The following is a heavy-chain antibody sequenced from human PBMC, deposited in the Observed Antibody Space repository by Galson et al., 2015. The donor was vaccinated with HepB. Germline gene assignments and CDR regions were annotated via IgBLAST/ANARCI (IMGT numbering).Heavy chain of an antibody. CDR2: IAPDGNEK. Sequence: SLRLSCAASEFTFSSYWMTWVRQAPGKGLEWVGNIAPDGNEKKYVDSVKGRFIFSRDNAKNSLYLQMNSLRAEDTAVYYCARTPGGAQGSVYAYDIWGQGTMVIVSS. D-gene: IGHD2-8*01. J-gene: IGHJ3*02. CDR3: ARTPGGAQGSVYAYDI. CDR1: EFTFSSYW. V-gene: IGHV3-7*03.